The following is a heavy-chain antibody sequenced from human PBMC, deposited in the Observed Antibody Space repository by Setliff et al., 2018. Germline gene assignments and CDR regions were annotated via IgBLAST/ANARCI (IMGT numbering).Heavy chain of an antibody. Sequence: ASVKVSCKASGGTFSSYAISWVRQAPGQGLEWMGGIIPILGIANYAQKFQGRVTITADESTSTAYMELSSLRSEDTAVYYCARSSLLSEQQSDAFDIWGQGTMVTRLL. D-gene: IGHD6-13*01. CDR2: IIPILGIA. CDR3: ARSSLLSEQQSDAFDI. V-gene: IGHV1-69*10. CDR1: GGTFSSYA. J-gene: IGHJ3*02.